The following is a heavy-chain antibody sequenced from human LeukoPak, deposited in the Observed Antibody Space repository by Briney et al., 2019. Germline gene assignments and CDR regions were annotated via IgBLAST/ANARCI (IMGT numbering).Heavy chain of an antibody. CDR2: ISSSSSAI. D-gene: IGHD5-18*01. CDR1: GFTFSTYN. Sequence: GGSLRLSCAASGFTFSTYNMNWVRQAPGKGLEWVSFISSSSSAIYYADSVKGRFTVSRDNAKKSLYLQMNSLRAEDTAVYYCAREHTAMVMDYWGQGTLVTVSS. CDR3: AREHTAMVMDY. V-gene: IGHV3-48*04. J-gene: IGHJ4*02.